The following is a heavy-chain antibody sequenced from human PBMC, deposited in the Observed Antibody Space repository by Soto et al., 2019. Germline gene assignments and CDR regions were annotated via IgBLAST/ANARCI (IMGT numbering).Heavy chain of an antibody. V-gene: IGHV4-30-4*01. Sequence: QVQLQESGPGLVKPSQTLSLTCTVSGGSISSGDYYWSWIRQPPGKGLEWIGYIYYSGSTYYNPSLKSRVTRSVDTSKNQFSLKLSSVTAADTAVYYCARGSVPAAMPYYYYGMDVWGQGTTVTVSS. CDR1: GGSISSGDYY. J-gene: IGHJ6*02. CDR3: ARGSVPAAMPYYYYGMDV. D-gene: IGHD2-2*01. CDR2: IYYSGST.